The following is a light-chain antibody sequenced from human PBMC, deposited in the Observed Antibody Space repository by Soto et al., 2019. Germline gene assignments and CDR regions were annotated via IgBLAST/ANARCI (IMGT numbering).Light chain of an antibody. CDR3: QQYGSSPRA. Sequence: EIVLTQSPGTLSLSPGERATRSCRASQSVSSNYLAWYQQKPGQAPRLLIYGASSRVTGIPDRFSGSGSGTDFTLTINRLEPEDFAVYYCQQYGSSPRAFGQGTKVEIK. CDR1: QSVSSNY. CDR2: GAS. J-gene: IGKJ1*01. V-gene: IGKV3-20*01.